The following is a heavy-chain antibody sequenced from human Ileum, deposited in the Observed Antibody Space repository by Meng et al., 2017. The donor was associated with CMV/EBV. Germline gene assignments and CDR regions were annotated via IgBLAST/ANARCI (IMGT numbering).Heavy chain of an antibody. Sequence: SETLSLTCSVSGDSISSGGYFWTWIRQHPGKGLEWIGYMYSSGIVYCSPSLNSRVFISRDTSKNLFSLNLNSVTAADTAVYYCARLRCTSSCTHVGEMGVWGQGTTVTVSS. V-gene: IGHV4-31*03. D-gene: IGHD2-2*01. CDR2: MYSSGIV. CDR1: GDSISSGGYF. CDR3: ARLRCTSSCTHVGEMGV. J-gene: IGHJ6*02.